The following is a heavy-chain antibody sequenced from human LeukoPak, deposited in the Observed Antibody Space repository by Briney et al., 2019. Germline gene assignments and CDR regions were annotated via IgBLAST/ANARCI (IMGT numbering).Heavy chain of an antibody. Sequence: GGSLRLSCAASGFTFRSFWIHRARQAPGKGLVWVGRINNDGTDTIYADSVKGRFTVSRDNAKNTLYVQMNSLRVEDTAVYFCARGGFSHGFDVWGQGTVVTVSS. CDR2: INNDGTDT. D-gene: IGHD5-12*01. V-gene: IGHV3-74*01. CDR3: ARGGFSHGFDV. CDR1: GFTFRSFW. J-gene: IGHJ3*01.